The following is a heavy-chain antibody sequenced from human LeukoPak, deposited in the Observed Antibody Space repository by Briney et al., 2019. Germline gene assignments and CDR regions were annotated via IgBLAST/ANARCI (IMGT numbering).Heavy chain of an antibody. V-gene: IGHV3-23*01. CDR1: GFTFSSYA. D-gene: IGHD2-15*01. Sequence: PGGSLRPSCAASGFTFSSYAMSWVRQAPGKGLEWVSAISGSGGSTYYADSVKGRFTISRDNSKNTLYLQMNSLRAEDTAVYYCAEVSLVVAATPAWFDPWGQGTLVTVSS. CDR2: ISGSGGST. J-gene: IGHJ5*02. CDR3: AEVSLVVAATPAWFDP.